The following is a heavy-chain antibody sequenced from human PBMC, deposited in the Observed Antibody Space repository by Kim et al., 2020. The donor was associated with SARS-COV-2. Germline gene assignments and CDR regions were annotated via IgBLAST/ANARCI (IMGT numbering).Heavy chain of an antibody. CDR2: T. D-gene: IGHD6-19*01. J-gene: IGHJ4*02. V-gene: IGHV3-23*01. Sequence: TYYEDSVKGRFTISRANSKNPLYLEMSSLRAADTAEYYCARDAPSHSSGWNYWGQGTLVTVSS. CDR3: ARDAPSHSSGWNY.